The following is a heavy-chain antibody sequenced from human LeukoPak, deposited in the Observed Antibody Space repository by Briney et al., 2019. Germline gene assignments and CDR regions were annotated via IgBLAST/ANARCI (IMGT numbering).Heavy chain of an antibody. CDR3: AKDAQVASASYYFDY. CDR1: GFTFSSYG. V-gene: IGHV3-30*18. D-gene: IGHD2-15*01. Sequence: GGSLRLSCAASGFTFSSYGMHWVRQAPGKGLEWVAVISYDGSNKYYADSVKGRFTISRDNSKNTLYLQMSTLRAEDTAVYYCAKDAQVASASYYFDYWGQGTLVTVSS. J-gene: IGHJ4*02. CDR2: ISYDGSNK.